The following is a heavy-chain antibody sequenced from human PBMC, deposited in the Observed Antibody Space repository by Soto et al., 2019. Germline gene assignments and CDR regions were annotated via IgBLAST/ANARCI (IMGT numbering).Heavy chain of an antibody. V-gene: IGHV3-21*01. CDR1: GFTFSSYS. CDR2: ISSSSSYI. J-gene: IGHJ4*02. Sequence: EVQLVESGGGLVKPGGSLRRSCAASGFTFSSYSMNWVRQAPGKWLEWVSSISSSSSYIYYADSVKGRFTSSRDYAKNSLWLQMTSLRAEDTARYYCARDQPGYSYGYGLCYWGQGTLVTVSS. D-gene: IGHD5-18*01. CDR3: ARDQPGYSYGYGLCY.